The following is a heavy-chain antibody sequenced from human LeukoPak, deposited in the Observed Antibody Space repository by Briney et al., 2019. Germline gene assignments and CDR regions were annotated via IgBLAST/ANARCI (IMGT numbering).Heavy chain of an antibody. D-gene: IGHD6-13*01. Sequence: GGSLTLSCAASGFTFSSYSMNWVRQAPGKGLEWVSVISSGSYTIYYADSVKGRFTISRDNAKNSLYLQMNSLRAEDTAVYYCATSAVGGPNDYWGQGTLVTVSS. CDR3: ATSAVGGPNDY. CDR1: GFTFSSYS. J-gene: IGHJ4*02. CDR2: ISSGSYTI. V-gene: IGHV3-21*01.